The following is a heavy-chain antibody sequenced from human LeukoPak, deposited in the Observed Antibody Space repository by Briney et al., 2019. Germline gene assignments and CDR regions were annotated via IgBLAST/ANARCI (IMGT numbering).Heavy chain of an antibody. CDR3: TSDYCSGGSSFYY. V-gene: IGHV3-73*01. CDR1: GFTFSGSA. CDR2: IRSKTNSYAT. J-gene: IGHJ4*02. D-gene: IGHD2-15*01. Sequence: GGSLTLSCAGSGFTFSGSAMHWVPQASGKGREWVGRIRSKTNSYATAYAASVKGRFTISIDDSKNTAYLQMNSLKAEDTAVYYCTSDYCSGGSSFYYWGQGPLAIVSS.